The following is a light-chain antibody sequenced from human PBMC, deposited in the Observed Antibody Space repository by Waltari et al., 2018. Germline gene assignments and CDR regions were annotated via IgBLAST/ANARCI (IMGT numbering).Light chain of an antibody. J-gene: IGLJ1*01. CDR3: CSHAGSSIYV. V-gene: IGLV2-23*02. Sequence: QSALTQPASVSGSPGQSITISCTGTSSDGGSYNLVSWYQQHPGKAPKLMIYEVTERPSGVSNRFSGSKSDNTASLTISGLQAEDEADYYCCSHAGSSIYVFGTGTKVTIL. CDR2: EVT. CDR1: SSDGGSYNL.